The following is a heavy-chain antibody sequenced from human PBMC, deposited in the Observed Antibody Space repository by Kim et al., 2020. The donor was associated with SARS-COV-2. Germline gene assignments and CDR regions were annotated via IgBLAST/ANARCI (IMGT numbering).Heavy chain of an antibody. V-gene: IGHV3-23*01. CDR1: GFTFSSYA. CDR2: ISCDGSST. Sequence: GGSLRLSCAASGFTFSSYAMNWVRQAPGKGLEWVAAISCDGSSTYYADSVKGRFTISRDNSKNTLYLQMNSLRAEDTAVYYCAREWYYYDSSGYYDYWGQGTLVTVSS. J-gene: IGHJ4*02. D-gene: IGHD3-22*01. CDR3: AREWYYYDSSGYYDY.